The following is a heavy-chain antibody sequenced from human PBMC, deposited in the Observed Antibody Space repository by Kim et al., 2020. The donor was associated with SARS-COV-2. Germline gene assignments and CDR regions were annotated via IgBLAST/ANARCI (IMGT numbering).Heavy chain of an antibody. J-gene: IGHJ6*02. V-gene: IGHV1-3*01. CDR3: ARWGDTGSGGMDV. CDR1: GFTFTSSS. D-gene: IGHD3-16*01. Sequence: ASVKVSCKASGFTFTSSSIHWVRQAPGQRPEWMGWITPGNGNTENSQKFQGRVIISRDTSARTAYMELSSLRTEDTAVYYCARWGDTGSGGMDVWGQGTTVTVSS. CDR2: ITPGNGNT.